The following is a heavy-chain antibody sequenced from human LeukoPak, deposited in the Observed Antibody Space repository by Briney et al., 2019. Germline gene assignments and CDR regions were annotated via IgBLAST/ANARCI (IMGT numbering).Heavy chain of an antibody. CDR3: ARDEWATVTSLDDY. D-gene: IGHD4-17*01. V-gene: IGHV4-38-2*02. J-gene: IGHJ4*02. CDR1: GSPISSGYF. Sequence: SETLSLTCAVSGSPISSGYFWGWIRQPPGKGLEWIGNIYHNGITYYNPSLASRVTISVDTSKNQFSLKVRSVTAADTAVYYCARDEWATVTSLDDYWGQGTLVTVSS. CDR2: IYHNGIT.